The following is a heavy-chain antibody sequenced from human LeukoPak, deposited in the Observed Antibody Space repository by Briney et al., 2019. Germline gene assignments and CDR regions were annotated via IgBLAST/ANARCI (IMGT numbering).Heavy chain of an antibody. CDR3: ARGRYGGTTYYFDY. Sequence: GGSLRLSCAASGFTFSTSWMSWVRQVPGKGLEWVANIKKDGSETYYVDSVKGRFTISRDNAKNSLYLQMNSLRAEDTAMYYCARGRYGGTTYYFDYRGQGTLVTVSS. CDR1: GFTFSTSW. D-gene: IGHD3-9*01. CDR2: IKKDGSET. V-gene: IGHV3-7*03. J-gene: IGHJ4*02.